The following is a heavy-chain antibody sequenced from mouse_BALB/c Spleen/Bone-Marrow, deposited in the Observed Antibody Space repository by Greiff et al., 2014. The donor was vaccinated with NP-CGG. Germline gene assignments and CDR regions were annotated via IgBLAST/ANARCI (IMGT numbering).Heavy chain of an antibody. D-gene: IGHD2-1*01. CDR3: AIYYGNYYAMDY. CDR1: GFNIKDTY. CDR2: IDPANGNT. V-gene: IGHV14-3*02. J-gene: IGHJ4*01. Sequence: EVQLQQSGAELVKPGASVKLSCTASGFNIKDTYMHWVKQRPEQGLEWIGRIDPANGNTKYDPKFQGKAAITADTSSNTAYLQLSSLTSEDTAVYYCAIYYGNYYAMDYWGQGTSVTVSS.